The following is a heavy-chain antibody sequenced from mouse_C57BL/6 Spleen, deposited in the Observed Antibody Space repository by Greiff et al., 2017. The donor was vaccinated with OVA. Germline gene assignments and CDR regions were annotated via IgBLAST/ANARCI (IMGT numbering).Heavy chain of an antibody. CDR2: IYPGDGDT. Sequence: QVQLQQSGPELVKPGASVKISCKASGYAFSSSWMNWVKQRPGKGLEWIGRIYPGDGDTNYNGKFKGKATLTADKSSSTAYMQLSSLTSEDSAVSCSARAREGIYYDAMDYWGQGTSVTVSS. V-gene: IGHV1-82*01. CDR3: ARAREGIYYDAMDY. D-gene: IGHD2-1*01. CDR1: GYAFSSSW. J-gene: IGHJ4*01.